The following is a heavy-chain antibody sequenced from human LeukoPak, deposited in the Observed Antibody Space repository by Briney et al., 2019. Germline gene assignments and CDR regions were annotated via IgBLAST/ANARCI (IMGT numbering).Heavy chain of an antibody. V-gene: IGHV3-23*02. Sequence: RTGGSLRLACAAAGFTVSRHAMSWVRQAPGKGREYVSGISISGDSTFYEEYVTGRFTISRDNYKNTLYLQLNGLRAEDTAVYHCVKGGGSGRQGRLDYWGQGSLVSVSS. CDR3: VKGGGSGRQGRLDY. D-gene: IGHD3-10*01. CDR1: GFTVSRHA. CDR2: ISISGDST. J-gene: IGHJ4*02.